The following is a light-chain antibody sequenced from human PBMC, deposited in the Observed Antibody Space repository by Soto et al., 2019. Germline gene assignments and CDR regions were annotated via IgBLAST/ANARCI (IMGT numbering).Light chain of an antibody. Sequence: DIQMTQSPSSVSASVGDRVTITCRASQPISSWLAWYQQKPGEAPKLLIFAASTLQSGVPSRFSGRGAGTHYTLTISSLQAEDSASYYCQLANSFPTFGRGTRVDLK. V-gene: IGKV1-12*01. CDR3: QLANSFPT. J-gene: IGKJ1*01. CDR2: AAS. CDR1: QPISSW.